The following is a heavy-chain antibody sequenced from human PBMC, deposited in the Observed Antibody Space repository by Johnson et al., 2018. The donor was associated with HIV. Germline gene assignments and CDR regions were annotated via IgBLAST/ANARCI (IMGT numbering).Heavy chain of an antibody. CDR1: GFTFSNYA. Sequence: QVQLVESGGGLVQPGGSMRLSCAASGFTFSNYAMSWVRQAPGKGLEWVAVISYDANNKYYADSVKGRFTISRDNSKNTLYLQMNSLRTEDTAVYYCARVRGGTGHGAFDIWGQGTMVTVSS. CDR3: ARVRGGTGHGAFDI. V-gene: IGHV3-30*06. CDR2: ISYDANNK. J-gene: IGHJ3*02.